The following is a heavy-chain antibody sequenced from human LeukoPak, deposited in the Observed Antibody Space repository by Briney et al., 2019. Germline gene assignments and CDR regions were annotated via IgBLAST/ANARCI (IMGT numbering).Heavy chain of an antibody. J-gene: IGHJ4*02. CDR3: ARRARRDGFFFDY. CDR2: IYYSGST. V-gene: IGHV4-59*08. CDR1: GGSISSYY. Sequence: PSETLSLTCTVSGGSISSYYWSWIRQPPGKGLEWLGYIYYSGSTNYNPSLKSRVTISVDTSKNQFSLKLSSVTAADTAVYYCARRARRDGFFFDYWGQGTLVTVSS. D-gene: IGHD5-24*01.